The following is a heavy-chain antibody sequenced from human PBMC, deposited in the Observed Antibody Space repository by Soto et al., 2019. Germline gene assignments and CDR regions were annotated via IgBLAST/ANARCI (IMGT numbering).Heavy chain of an antibody. CDR2: ISAYNGNT. V-gene: IGHV1-18*01. CDR3: ARDLVPGYTGFSDY. J-gene: IGHJ4*02. D-gene: IGHD5-12*01. CDR1: AYTFSNFG. Sequence: ASVESSCKTSAYTFSNFGINWVRQAPGQGLEWRGWISAYNGNTNFAQTLQGRVSLTTDTSSTTAYMELRSLTSDDTAVYYCARDLVPGYTGFSDYWGQGTLVTVSS.